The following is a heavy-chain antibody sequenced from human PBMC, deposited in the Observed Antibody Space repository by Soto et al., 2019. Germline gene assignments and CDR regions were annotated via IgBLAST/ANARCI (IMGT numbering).Heavy chain of an antibody. CDR1: GYTFTSYG. Sequence: GASVKVSCKXSGYTFTSYGISWVRQAPGQGLEWMGWISAYNGNTNYAQKLQSRVTMTTDTSTSTAYMELRSLRSDDTAVYYCAREKGRFLEWLLSYYYYGMDVWGQGTTVTVSS. CDR2: ISAYNGNT. V-gene: IGHV1-18*01. D-gene: IGHD3-3*01. CDR3: AREKGRFLEWLLSYYYYGMDV. J-gene: IGHJ6*02.